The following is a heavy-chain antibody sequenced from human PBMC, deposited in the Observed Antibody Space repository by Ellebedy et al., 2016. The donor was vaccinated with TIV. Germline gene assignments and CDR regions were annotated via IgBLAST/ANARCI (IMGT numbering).Heavy chain of an antibody. CDR1: GGSISSGDYY. Sequence: SETLSLXCTVSGGSISSGDYYWSWIRQPPGKGLEWIGYIYYSGSTYYNPSLKSRVTISVDTSKNQFSLKLSSVTAADTAVYYCAREPRGVIVRIFDYWGQGTLVTVSS. CDR2: IYYSGST. J-gene: IGHJ4*02. V-gene: IGHV4-30-4*01. D-gene: IGHD3-10*01. CDR3: AREPRGVIVRIFDY.